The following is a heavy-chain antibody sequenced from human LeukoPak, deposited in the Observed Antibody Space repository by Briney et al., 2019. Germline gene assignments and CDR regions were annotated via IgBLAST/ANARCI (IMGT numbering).Heavy chain of an antibody. CDR1: GFTFTDYY. Sequence: GSLRLSCAASGFTFTDYYMSWIRQAPGKGLEWVSYISISSTTIYYADSVKGRFTFSRDNAKNSLYLQMNSLRAEDTAVYYCARDQLVGVVVVPAAYINYYYYYYMDVWGKGTTVTVSS. CDR2: ISISSTTI. V-gene: IGHV3-11*04. J-gene: IGHJ6*03. CDR3: ARDQLVGVVVVPAAYINYYYYYYMDV. D-gene: IGHD2-2*01.